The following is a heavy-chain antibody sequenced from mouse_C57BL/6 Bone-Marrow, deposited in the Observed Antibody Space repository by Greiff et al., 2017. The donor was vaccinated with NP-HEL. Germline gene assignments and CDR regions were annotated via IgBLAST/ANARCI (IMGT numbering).Heavy chain of an antibody. V-gene: IGHV7-3*01. J-gene: IGHJ3*01. CDR1: GFTFTDYY. CDR3: ARSYGSSCAWFAY. CDR2: IRNKANGYTT. Sequence: EVQLVESGGGLVQPGGSLSLSCAASGFTFTDYYMSWVRQPPGKALEWLGFIRNKANGYTTEYSASVKGRFTISRDNSQSILYLQMNALRAEDSATYYCARSYGSSCAWFAYWGQGTLVTVSA. D-gene: IGHD1-1*01.